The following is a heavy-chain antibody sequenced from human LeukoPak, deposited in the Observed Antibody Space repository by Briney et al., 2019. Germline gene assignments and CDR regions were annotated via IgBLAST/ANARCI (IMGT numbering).Heavy chain of an antibody. V-gene: IGHV3-48*03. CDR2: ISSSGSTI. CDR3: AREQSGRDGLDY. J-gene: IGHJ4*02. D-gene: IGHD5-24*01. Sequence: PGGSLRLSCAASGFTFSTYEMNWVRQAPGKGLEWVSYISSSGSTIYYADSVKGRFTISRDNAKNSLYLQMNSLRAEDTAVYYCAREQSGRDGLDYWGQGTLVTVSS. CDR1: GFTFSTYE.